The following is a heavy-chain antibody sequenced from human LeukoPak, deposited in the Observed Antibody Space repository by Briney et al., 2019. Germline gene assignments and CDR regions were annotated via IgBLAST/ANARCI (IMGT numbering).Heavy chain of an antibody. CDR1: GFTFSSYA. Sequence: GGSLRLSCAASGFTFSSYAMHWVRQAPGKGLEWVAVISYDGSNKYYADSVKGRFTISRDNSKNTLYLQMNSLRAEDTAVYYCARAGKLRFLERRNNYFDYWGQGTLVTVSS. V-gene: IGHV3-30*04. J-gene: IGHJ4*02. D-gene: IGHD3-3*01. CDR2: ISYDGSNK. CDR3: ARAGKLRFLERRNNYFDY.